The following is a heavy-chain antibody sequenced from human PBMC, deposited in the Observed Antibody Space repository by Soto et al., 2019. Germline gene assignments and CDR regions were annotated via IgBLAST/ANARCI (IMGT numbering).Heavy chain of an antibody. V-gene: IGHV3-30*03. D-gene: IGHD3-9*01. J-gene: IGHJ6*02. CDR3: ARAHYVLRYFDWLSNHYYYYGMDV. CDR2: ISCDGSNK. CDR1: GFTFSSDW. Sequence: GGSLRLACAAPGFTFSSDWLHWVRQAPGKGLEWVAVISCDGSNKSYADSVKGRFTISRDNAKNTLYLQMNSLRAEDTAVYYCARAHYVLRYFDWLSNHYYYYGMDVWGQGTTVTVSS.